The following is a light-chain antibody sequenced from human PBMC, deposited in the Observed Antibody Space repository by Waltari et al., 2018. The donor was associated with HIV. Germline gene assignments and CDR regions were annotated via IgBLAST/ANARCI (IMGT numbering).Light chain of an antibody. CDR1: NIGSKG. V-gene: IGLV3-21*02. J-gene: IGLJ2*01. CDR3: QVWDSSTDLRV. Sequence: SYVLTQPPSVSVAPGQTARITCGGNNIGSKGGHWYQQKPSQAPVLVVHDDSDRPSGIPERFSGSSSWNTATLTISRVEAGDEADFYCQVWDSSTDLRVFGGGTKLTVL. CDR2: DDS.